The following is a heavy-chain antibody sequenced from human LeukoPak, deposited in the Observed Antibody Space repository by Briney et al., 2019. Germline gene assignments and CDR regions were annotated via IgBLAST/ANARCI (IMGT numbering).Heavy chain of an antibody. J-gene: IGHJ4*02. D-gene: IGHD1-26*01. V-gene: IGHV3-72*01. CDR1: GFTFSDHY. CDR3: ARVVIGRYRPPYY. Sequence: GGSLRLSCAGSGFTFSDHYMDWVRQAPGKGLEWVARARNKANSYTTDYAASVKGRFTISRDDSKNSLYLQMNSLKTEDTAVYYCARVVIGRYRPPYYWSQGTLVTVSS. CDR2: ARNKANSYTT.